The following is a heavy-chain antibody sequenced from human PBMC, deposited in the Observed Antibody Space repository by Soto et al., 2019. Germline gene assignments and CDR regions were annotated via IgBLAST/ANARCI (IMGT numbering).Heavy chain of an antibody. V-gene: IGHV4-39*01. J-gene: IGHJ4*02. CDR1: GGSISSSSYY. D-gene: IGHD6-19*01. CDR3: ARRAGRQVIEY. CDR2: IYYSGST. Sequence: SETLSLTCTVSGGSISSSSYYWGWIRQPPGKGLEWIGSIYYSGSTYYNPSLKSRVTISVDTSKNQFSLKLSSVTAADTAVYYCARRAGRQVIEYWGQGTLVIVSS.